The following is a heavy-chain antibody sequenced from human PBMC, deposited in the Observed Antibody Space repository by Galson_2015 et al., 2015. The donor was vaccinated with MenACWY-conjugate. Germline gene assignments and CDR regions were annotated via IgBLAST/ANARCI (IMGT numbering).Heavy chain of an antibody. D-gene: IGHD3-10*01. CDR2: INAGNGNT. V-gene: IGHV1-3*01. CDR1: GYTFTTYA. Sequence: SVKVSCKASGYTFTTYAMHCVRQAPGQRLEWMGWINAGNGNTKYSQKFQGRVTITRDTSASTAYMELSSLRSEDTALYYCARDVLLWFGEFDFWGQGTLVTVSS. J-gene: IGHJ4*02. CDR3: ARDVLLWFGEFDF.